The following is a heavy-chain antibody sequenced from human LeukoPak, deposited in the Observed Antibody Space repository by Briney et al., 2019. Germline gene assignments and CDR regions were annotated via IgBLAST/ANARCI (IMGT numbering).Heavy chain of an antibody. CDR3: AKSNWGSPFDY. CDR1: GLTFNDYT. D-gene: IGHD7-27*01. V-gene: IGHV3-9*01. J-gene: IGHJ4*02. CDR2: ITGSSDSV. Sequence: GGSLRLSCIASGLTFNDYTMHWVRHAPGKGLEGASGITGSSDSVDFADSVSGRFTISRDNARNSLHLQMNSLRAEDTAFYYCAKSNWGSPFDYWGQGTLVTVSS.